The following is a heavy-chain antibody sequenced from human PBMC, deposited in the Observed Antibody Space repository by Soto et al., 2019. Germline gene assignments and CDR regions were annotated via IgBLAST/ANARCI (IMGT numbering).Heavy chain of an antibody. CDR1: GYIFSSYY. J-gene: IGHJ4*02. CDR2: INPRTGNT. CDR3: ARYSLMGSTTLVDY. D-gene: IGHD1-26*01. V-gene: IGHV1-46*04. Sequence: QVQLVQSGAEVKKPGASVKVSCKASGYIFSSYYMWWVRQAPGQGLEWVGLINPRTGNTAYAHKLQGRITVTRDTSTSTGYMELSSLGSEDTAVYFCARYSLMGSTTLVDYWGQGTLVTVSS.